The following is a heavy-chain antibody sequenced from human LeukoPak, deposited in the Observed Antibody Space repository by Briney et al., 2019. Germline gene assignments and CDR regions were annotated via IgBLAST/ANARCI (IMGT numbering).Heavy chain of an antibody. D-gene: IGHD5-12*01. J-gene: IGHJ6*03. V-gene: IGHV3-30*02. CDR1: GFTFSSYG. CDR3: AKGGGYEAQYYYFYLDV. Sequence: GGSLRLSCAASGFTFSSYGMYWVRQAPGKGLEWVAFIRYDGSNKYYADSVKGRFTVSRDNSKNTLYLQMKSLRAEDTAVYYCAKGGGYEAQYYYFYLDVWGKGTTVTISS. CDR2: IRYDGSNK.